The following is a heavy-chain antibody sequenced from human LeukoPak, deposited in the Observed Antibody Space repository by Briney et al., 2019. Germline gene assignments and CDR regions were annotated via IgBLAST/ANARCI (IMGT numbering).Heavy chain of an antibody. J-gene: IGHJ4*02. V-gene: IGHV3-7*03. D-gene: IGHD6-19*01. Sequence: GGSLRLSCAASPGITFSDYWMNWVRQAPGKGLEWVAIIRQDGREKLYLDSVKGRFTISRGNAKSSVYLQINSLRAEDTAVYYCVGGIGWQPDYWGQGTLVTVSS. CDR2: IRQDGREK. CDR3: VGGIGWQPDY. CDR1: PGITFSDYW.